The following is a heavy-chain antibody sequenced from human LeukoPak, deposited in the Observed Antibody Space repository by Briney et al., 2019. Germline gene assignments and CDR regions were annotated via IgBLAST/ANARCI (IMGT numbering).Heavy chain of an antibody. CDR1: GFTFSTYA. V-gene: IGHV3-23*01. Sequence: TGGSLRLSCAASGFTFSTYAMSWVRQAPGKGLEWVSAISGSGGSTYYADSVKGRFTISRDNYKNTLYLQMNSLRAEDTAVYYCAKGVGSSWHLESNWFDPWGQGSLVTVSS. CDR2: ISGSGGST. D-gene: IGHD6-13*01. CDR3: AKGVGSSWHLESNWFDP. J-gene: IGHJ5*02.